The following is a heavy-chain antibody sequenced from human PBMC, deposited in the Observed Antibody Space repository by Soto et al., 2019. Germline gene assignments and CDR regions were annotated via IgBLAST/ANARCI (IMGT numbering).Heavy chain of an antibody. D-gene: IGHD3-3*01. Sequence: ASVKVSCKASGYTFTSYYMHWVRQAPGQGLEWMGIINPSGGSTSYAQKFQGRVTMTRDTSTSTVYMELSSLRSEDTAVYYCARNNGFWSGLNYYGMDVWGQGTTGTVS. CDR1: GYTFTSYY. CDR2: INPSGGST. CDR3: ARNNGFWSGLNYYGMDV. J-gene: IGHJ6*02. V-gene: IGHV1-46*01.